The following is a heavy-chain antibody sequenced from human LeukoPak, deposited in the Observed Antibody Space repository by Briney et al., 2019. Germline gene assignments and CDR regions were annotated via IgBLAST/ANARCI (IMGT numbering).Heavy chain of an antibody. CDR2: INHSGST. V-gene: IGHV4-34*01. CDR1: GGSFSGYY. J-gene: IGHJ3*02. Sequence: SETLSLTCAVYGGSFSGYYWSWIRQPPGKGLEWIGEINHSGSTNYNPSLKSRVSISVDTSKNQFSLKLSSVTAADTAVYYCAKTSITNDAFDIWGQGTMVTVSS. D-gene: IGHD3-10*01. CDR3: AKTSITNDAFDI.